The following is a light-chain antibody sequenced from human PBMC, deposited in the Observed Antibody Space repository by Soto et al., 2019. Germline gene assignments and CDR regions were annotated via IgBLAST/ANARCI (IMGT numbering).Light chain of an antibody. Sequence: QSSLTQPASVSVSPGQSITISCTGTSSDVGGYNYVPWYQQHPGKAPKLMIYDVSNRPSGVSNRFSGSKSGNTASLTISGLQAEDEADYYCSSYTSSSTYVFGTGTKVTVL. CDR3: SSYTSSSTYV. V-gene: IGLV2-14*01. CDR1: SSDVGGYNY. CDR2: DVS. J-gene: IGLJ1*01.